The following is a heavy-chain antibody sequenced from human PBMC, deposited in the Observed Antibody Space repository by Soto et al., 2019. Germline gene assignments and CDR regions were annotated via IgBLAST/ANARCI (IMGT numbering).Heavy chain of an antibody. CDR2: IYQSGSP. J-gene: IGHJ4*02. V-gene: IGHV4-4*02. CDR3: ARDMGYGGNGLDY. Sequence: PSGTLSLTCAVSGGSISSSNWWSWVRQPPGKGLEWIGEIYQSGSPNYNPSLKSRVTISVDKSKNQFSLKLNSVTAADTAVYYCARDMGYGGNGLDYWGQGSLVTVSS. D-gene: IGHD4-17*01. CDR1: GGSISSSNW.